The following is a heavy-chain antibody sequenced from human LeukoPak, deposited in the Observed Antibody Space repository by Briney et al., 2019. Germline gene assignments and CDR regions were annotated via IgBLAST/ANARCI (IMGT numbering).Heavy chain of an antibody. CDR3: ARDHGMYV. J-gene: IGHJ6*02. CDR2: MSYDGSNN. V-gene: IGHV3-30-3*01. Sequence: GMSVRLSCAACGFTFCSYAMLWLRQAPGKGLEGVAGMSYDGSNNYYAHSVKGRFTISRDNSKNTLYLQMNSLRAEDTAVYYCARDHGMYVWGQGTTVTVSS. CDR1: GFTFCSYA.